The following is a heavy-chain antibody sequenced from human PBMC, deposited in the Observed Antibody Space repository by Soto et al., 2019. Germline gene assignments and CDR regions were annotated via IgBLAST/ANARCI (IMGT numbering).Heavy chain of an antibody. CDR1: GYTFSSYH. Sequence: QIQLVQSGAEVKKPGASVKVSCKASGYTFSSYHITWVRQAPGQGLEWMGWISAYNGNTNYAQNLQGRVTMTTDPSTSTAYMELSSRRSDGTAVYYCASDRPPVDYWGQGTLVTVSS. CDR2: ISAYNGNT. J-gene: IGHJ4*02. V-gene: IGHV1-18*01. CDR3: ASDRPPVDY.